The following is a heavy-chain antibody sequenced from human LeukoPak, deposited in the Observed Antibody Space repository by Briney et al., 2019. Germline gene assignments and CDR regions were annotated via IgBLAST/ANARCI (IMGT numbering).Heavy chain of an antibody. D-gene: IGHD6-19*01. Sequence: SLRLSCSASGFSFVGYAMHWVRQPPGKGLEWVSGISCNNGDLHYAVSVRGRFTISRDNAKNSLYLQMNSLSAEDTAVYYCAKESSSQWLVRLLDYWGQGTLVTVSS. CDR2: ISCNNGDL. CDR3: AKESSSQWLVRLLDY. V-gene: IGHV3-9*01. CDR1: GFSFVGYA. J-gene: IGHJ4*02.